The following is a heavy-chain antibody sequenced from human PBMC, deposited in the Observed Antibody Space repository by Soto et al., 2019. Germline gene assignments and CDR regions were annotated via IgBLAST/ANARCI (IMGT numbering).Heavy chain of an antibody. V-gene: IGHV3-30-3*01. CDR3: ARGRSSTIFVSGVDV. J-gene: IGHJ6*02. CDR1: GFTFSTYG. D-gene: IGHD3-3*01. CDR2: ISYDGSNK. Sequence: GGSLRLSCAASGFTFSTYGMHWVRQAPGKGLEWLAVISYDGSNKYYADSVKGRFTISRDNSKNTLYLQMNSLRADDTAVYYCARGRSSTIFVSGVDVWGQGTTVTVTS.